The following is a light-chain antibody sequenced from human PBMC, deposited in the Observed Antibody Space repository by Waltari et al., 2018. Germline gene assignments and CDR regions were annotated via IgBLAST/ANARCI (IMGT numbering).Light chain of an antibody. CDR3: AAWEDTLSGAV. CDR2: SND. Sequence: QSVLTQPPSASGAPGQRVTMSCPGRTSDLGSNSVAWYHQLPGMAPKLLRFSNDKRPSGVPERFSGSKSGTSASLTINGLESEDGAVYFCAAWEDTLSGAVFGGGTKLTVL. V-gene: IGLV1-44*01. J-gene: IGLJ3*02. CDR1: TSDLGSNS.